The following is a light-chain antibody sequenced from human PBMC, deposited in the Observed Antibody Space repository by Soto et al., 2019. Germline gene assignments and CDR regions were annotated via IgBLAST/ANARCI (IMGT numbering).Light chain of an antibody. CDR1: QTLSSRH. J-gene: IGKJ1*01. Sequence: ESVWPQSHGTLSLSPGERATLSCMASQTLSSRHLAWYQQKPGQAPRLLIYGSSSRATDIPDRFSGSGSGTDFTLTISTLEPEDFAIYYCQQYGYSRTLGQGTKVDIK. CDR2: GSS. CDR3: QQYGYSRT. V-gene: IGKV3-20*01.